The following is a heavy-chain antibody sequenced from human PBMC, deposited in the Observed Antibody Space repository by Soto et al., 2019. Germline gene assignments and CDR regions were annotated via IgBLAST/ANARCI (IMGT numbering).Heavy chain of an antibody. CDR3: ARGGHVVVVTAALDY. D-gene: IGHD2-21*02. CDR2: VNPSGGHT. J-gene: IGHJ4*02. CDR1: GDTFTDYY. V-gene: IGHV1-46*01. Sequence: QVQLVQSGAEVKKPGASVKVSCKASGDTFTDYYIHWVRQAPGQGLEWMGTVNPSGGHTTYAQHFRGRMTMTGDTSTSTLYMELTSLTSEDTAVYYCARGGHVVVVTAALDYWGKGTLVTVSS.